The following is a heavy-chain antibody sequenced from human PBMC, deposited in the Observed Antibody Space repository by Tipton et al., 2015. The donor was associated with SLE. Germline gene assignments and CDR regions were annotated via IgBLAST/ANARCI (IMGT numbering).Heavy chain of an antibody. V-gene: IGHV4-59*08. CDR2: IYYSGST. CDR3: ARGWAFSSTWSYFDL. Sequence: TLSLTCTVSGGSISGYYWSWIRQPPGKGLEWIGYIYYSGSTDYNPSLKSRVTISLDKSKNQFSLKLNSVTASDTAVYYCARGWAFSSTWSYFDLWGRGTLVTVSS. D-gene: IGHD6-13*01. J-gene: IGHJ2*01. CDR1: GGSISGYY.